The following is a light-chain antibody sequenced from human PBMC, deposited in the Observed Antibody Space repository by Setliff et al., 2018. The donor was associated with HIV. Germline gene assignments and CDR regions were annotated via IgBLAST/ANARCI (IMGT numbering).Light chain of an antibody. Sequence: QSALTQPASVSGSPGQSITISCTGISSDVGFSNSVSWYQQHPGKAPKLLVYEVSNRPSGVSNRFSGSKSGNTASLTISGLQAEDEGDYYCSSFLSTTTSVFGSGTKVTV. CDR1: SSDVGFSNS. CDR2: EVS. CDR3: SSFLSTTTSV. V-gene: IGLV2-14*01. J-gene: IGLJ1*01.